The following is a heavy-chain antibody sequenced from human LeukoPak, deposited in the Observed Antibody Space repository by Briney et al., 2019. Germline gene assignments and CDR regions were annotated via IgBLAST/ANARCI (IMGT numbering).Heavy chain of an antibody. CDR2: IYHSGST. CDR3: ARAHGSSWSYNWFDP. Sequence: SETLSLTCAVSGGSISSSNWWSWVRQPPGKGLEWIGEIYHSGSTNYNPSLKSRVTISVDKSKNQFSLKLSSVTAADTAVYYCARAHGSSWSYNWFDPWGQGTLVTVSS. D-gene: IGHD6-13*01. V-gene: IGHV4-4*02. J-gene: IGHJ5*02. CDR1: GGSISSSNW.